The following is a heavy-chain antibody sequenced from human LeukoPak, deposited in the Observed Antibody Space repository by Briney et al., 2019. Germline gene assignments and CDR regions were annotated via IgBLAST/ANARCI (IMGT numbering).Heavy chain of an antibody. Sequence: GRSLRLSCAASGFTFSSYGMHWVRQAPGKGLEWVAVIWYDGSNKYYADSVKGRFTISRDNAKNSLYLQMNSLRAEDTAVYYCARFDYADYLAFDYWGQGTLVTVSS. D-gene: IGHD4-17*01. CDR3: ARFDYADYLAFDY. CDR1: GFTFSSYG. J-gene: IGHJ4*02. CDR2: IWYDGSNK. V-gene: IGHV3-33*01.